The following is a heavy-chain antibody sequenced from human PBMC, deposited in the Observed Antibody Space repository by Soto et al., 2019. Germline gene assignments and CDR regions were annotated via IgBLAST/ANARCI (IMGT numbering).Heavy chain of an antibody. Sequence: SDTLSLTCTVSGGSISSGDYYWSWIRQPPGKGLEWIGYIYYSGSTYYNPSLKGRVTISVDTSKNQFSLKLSSVTAADTAVYSCARYDSEHDNWFVPWGQGTQVTVSS. CDR1: GGSISSGDYY. CDR2: IYYSGST. CDR3: ARYDSEHDNWFVP. V-gene: IGHV4-30-4*02. D-gene: IGHD3-10*01. J-gene: IGHJ5*02.